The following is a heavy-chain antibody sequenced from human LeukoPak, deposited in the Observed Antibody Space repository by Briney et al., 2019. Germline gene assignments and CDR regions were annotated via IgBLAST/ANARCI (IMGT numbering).Heavy chain of an antibody. CDR2: IIPILSIA. CDR1: GGTFSSYA. D-gene: IGHD2-21*02. CDR3: ASATVYSGGDCLLDY. Sequence: SVKVSCKASGGTFSSYAISWVRQAPGQGLEWMGRIIPILSIANYAQKFQGRVTITADKSTCTAYMELRSRRSELSLVQNGASATVYSGGDCLLDYWGQGTLVTVSS. V-gene: IGHV1-69*04. J-gene: IGHJ4*02.